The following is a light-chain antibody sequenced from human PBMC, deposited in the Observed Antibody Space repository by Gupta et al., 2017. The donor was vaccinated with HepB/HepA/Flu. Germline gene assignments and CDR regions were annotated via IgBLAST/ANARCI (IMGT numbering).Light chain of an antibody. CDR3: CSYAGSQTYV. V-gene: IGLV2-23*02. J-gene: IGLJ1*01. Sequence: QSALTQPASMSGSPGQSIAISCTGIISDVGSYDLVSWYQHHPGKAPKVMIYEVSKRPSGVSNRFSGSKAGNTASLTISGLQAEDEADYYCCSYAGSQTYVFGTGTKVTVL. CDR1: ISDVGSYDL. CDR2: EVS.